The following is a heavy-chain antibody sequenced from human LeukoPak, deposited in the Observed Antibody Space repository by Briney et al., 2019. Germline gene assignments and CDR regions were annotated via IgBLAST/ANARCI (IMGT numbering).Heavy chain of an antibody. CDR3: ARDWFDGDYDRFVY. V-gene: IGHV3-7*03. CDR1: GFTFSSYW. D-gene: IGHD4-17*01. Sequence: GGALRLSCAVSGFTFSSYWMCWFRQAPGKGLEWVANINQDGSEKFSVDSVKGGFTISRDNAKNSLSLQMNSLRVEDTAVYYCARDWFDGDYDRFVYWGQGTLVTVS. CDR2: INQDGSEK. J-gene: IGHJ4*02.